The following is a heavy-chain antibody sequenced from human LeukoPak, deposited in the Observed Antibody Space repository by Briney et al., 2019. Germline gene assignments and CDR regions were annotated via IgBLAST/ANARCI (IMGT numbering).Heavy chain of an antibody. V-gene: IGHV3-9*01. CDR1: GFTFEDDA. J-gene: IGHJ6*02. CDR3: AKSTIAVAGHYYYYGMDV. D-gene: IGHD6-19*01. CDR2: ISWNSGSI. Sequence: GGSLRLSCAASGFTFEDDAMHWARQAPGKGLEWVSGISWNSGSIGYADSVKGRFTISRDNAKNSLYLQMNSLRAEDTALYYCAKSTIAVAGHYYYYGMDVWGQGTTVTVSS.